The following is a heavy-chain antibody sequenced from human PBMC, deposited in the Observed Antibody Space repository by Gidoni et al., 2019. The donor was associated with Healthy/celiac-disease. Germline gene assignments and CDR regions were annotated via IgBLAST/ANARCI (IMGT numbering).Heavy chain of an antibody. J-gene: IGHJ6*02. D-gene: IGHD1-1*01. CDR1: GGSISSYY. Sequence: QVQLQESGPGLVKPSETLSLTCTVSGGSISSYYWSWIRQPPGKGLEWIGYIYYSGSTNYNPSLKSRVTISVDTSKNQFSLKLSSVTAADTAVYYCARISALNDYYYYGMDVWGQGTTVTVSS. CDR3: ARISALNDYYYYGMDV. V-gene: IGHV4-59*01. CDR2: IYYSGST.